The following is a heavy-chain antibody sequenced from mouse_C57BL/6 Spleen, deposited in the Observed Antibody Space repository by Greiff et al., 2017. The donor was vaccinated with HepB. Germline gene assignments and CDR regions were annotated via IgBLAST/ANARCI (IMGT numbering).Heavy chain of an antibody. CDR3: ARWRGSSSYWYFDV. Sequence: DVQLQESGGGLVQPGGSLSLSCAASGFTFTDYYMSWVRQPPGKALEWLGFIRNKANGYTTEYSASVKGRFTISRDNSQSILYLQMNALRAEDSATYYCARWRGSSSYWYFDVWGTGTTVTVSS. D-gene: IGHD1-1*01. CDR2: IRNKANGYTT. J-gene: IGHJ1*03. CDR1: GFTFTDYY. V-gene: IGHV7-3*01.